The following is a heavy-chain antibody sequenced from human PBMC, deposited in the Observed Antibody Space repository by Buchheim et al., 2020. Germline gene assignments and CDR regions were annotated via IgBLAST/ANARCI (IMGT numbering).Heavy chain of an antibody. Sequence: QVTLRESGPALVKPTQTLTLICTFSGFSLSTSGMCVSWIRQPPGKALEWLARIDWDDDKYYSTSLKTRLTISKDTSKNQVVLTMTNMDTVDTATYYCAQILSSSRYYYYGMDVWGQGTT. J-gene: IGHJ6*02. CDR3: AQILSSSRYYYYGMDV. CDR2: IDWDDDK. V-gene: IGHV2-70*15. CDR1: GFSLSTSGMC. D-gene: IGHD2-2*01.